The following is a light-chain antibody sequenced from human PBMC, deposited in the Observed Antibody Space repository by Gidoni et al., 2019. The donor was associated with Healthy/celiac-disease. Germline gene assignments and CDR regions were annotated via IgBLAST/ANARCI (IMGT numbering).Light chain of an antibody. Sequence: SQSVSSNLAWYQQKPGQAPRLLIYGASTRATGIPARFGGSGSGTEFTLTISSLQSEDFAVYYCQQYNNWPPLTFGGGTKVEIK. J-gene: IGKJ4*01. CDR3: QQYNNWPPLT. V-gene: IGKV3-15*01. CDR2: GAS. CDR1: QSVSSN.